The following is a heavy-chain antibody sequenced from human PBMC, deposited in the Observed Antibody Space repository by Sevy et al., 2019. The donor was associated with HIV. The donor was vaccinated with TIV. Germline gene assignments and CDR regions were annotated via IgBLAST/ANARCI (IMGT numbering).Heavy chain of an antibody. CDR3: AGGGGGSSSWMALYYYYGMDV. J-gene: IGHJ6*02. D-gene: IGHD6-13*01. CDR2: MNPNSGNT. CDR1: GYTFTSYD. V-gene: IGHV1-8*01. Sequence: ASVKVSCKASGYTFTSYDINWVRQATGQGLEWMGWMNPNSGNTGYAQKFQGRVTMTRNTSLSTAYMELSSLRSEETAVYYCAGGGGGSSSWMALYYYYGMDVWGQGTTVTVSS.